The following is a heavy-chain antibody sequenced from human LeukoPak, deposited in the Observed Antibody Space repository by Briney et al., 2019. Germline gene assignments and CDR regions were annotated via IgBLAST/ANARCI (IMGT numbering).Heavy chain of an antibody. V-gene: IGHV1-69*04. CDR3: VRAAGFYYFDY. CDR1: GGTFSSYA. CDR2: IIPILGIA. D-gene: IGHD6-13*01. Sequence: ASVKVSCKASGGTFSSYAISWVRQAPGQGLEWMGRIIPILGIANYAQKFQGRVTITADKSTSTAYMELSSLRSEDTVVYYCVRAAGFYYFDYWGQGTLVTVSS. J-gene: IGHJ4*02.